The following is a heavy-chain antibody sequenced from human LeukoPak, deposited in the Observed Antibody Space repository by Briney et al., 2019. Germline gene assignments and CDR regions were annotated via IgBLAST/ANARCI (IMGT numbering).Heavy chain of an antibody. D-gene: IGHD4-17*01. Sequence: ASVKVSCKASRHTFTGYYFHWVRQAPGLGLEWMGWINPNSAGTNYAQRFLGRVTLTWDTSITTAYMELNRLTSDDTAVYYCAASDGDYKAGYYYMGVWGKGTSVTVSS. J-gene: IGHJ6*03. V-gene: IGHV1-2*02. CDR3: AASDGDYKAGYYYMGV. CDR2: INPNSAGT. CDR1: RHTFTGYY.